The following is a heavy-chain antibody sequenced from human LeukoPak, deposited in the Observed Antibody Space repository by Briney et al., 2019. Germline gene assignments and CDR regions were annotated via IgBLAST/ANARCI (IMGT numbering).Heavy chain of an antibody. CDR2: ISAYNGNT. V-gene: IGHV1-18*01. CDR1: GYTFTSYG. D-gene: IGHD2-21*02. CDR3: ARGTYCGGDCYSLGGNYYFDY. Sequence: ASVKVSCKASGYTFTSYGISWVRQAPGQGLEWMGWISAYNGNTNYAQKLQGRVTMTTDTSTSTAYMELRSLRSDDTAVYYCARGTYCGGDCYSLGGNYYFDYWGQGTLVTVSS. J-gene: IGHJ4*02.